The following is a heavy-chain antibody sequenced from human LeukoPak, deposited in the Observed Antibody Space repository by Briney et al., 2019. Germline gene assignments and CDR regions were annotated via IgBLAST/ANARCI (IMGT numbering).Heavy chain of an antibody. CDR1: GYSISSGYY. D-gene: IGHD2-21*01. Sequence: SETLSLTCSVSGYSISSGYYWGWIRQSPGKGLEWIGNIYRSGGTYYNPSLTSRVTISVDTSKNQFSLKLISVTAADTAVYYCARHDIVGSSAWIDAFDFWGQGTMVTVSS. V-gene: IGHV4-38-2*02. CDR2: IYRSGGT. CDR3: ARHDIVGSSAWIDAFDF. J-gene: IGHJ3*01.